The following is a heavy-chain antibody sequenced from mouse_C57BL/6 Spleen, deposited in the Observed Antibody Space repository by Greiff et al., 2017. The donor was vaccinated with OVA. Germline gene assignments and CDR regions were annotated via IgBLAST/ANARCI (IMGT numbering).Heavy chain of an antibody. CDR2: ISSGSSTI. V-gene: IGHV5-17*01. CDR1: GFTFSDYR. J-gene: IGHJ4*01. Sequence: DVMLVESGGGLVKPGGSLKLSCAASGFTFSDYRMHWVRQAPEKGLEWVAYISSGSSTIYYADTVKGRFTITRDNAKNTLFMQMTSLRSEDTAMYYCSNAMDYWGQGTSVTVSS. CDR3: SNAMDY.